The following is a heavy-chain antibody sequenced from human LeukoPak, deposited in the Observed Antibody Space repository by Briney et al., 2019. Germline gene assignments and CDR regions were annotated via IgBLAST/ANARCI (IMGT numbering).Heavy chain of an antibody. D-gene: IGHD1-1*01. CDR2: IFYKGNT. J-gene: IGHJ4*02. CDR1: GYDSISTYY. V-gene: IGHV4-59*01. Sequence: SETLSLTCSVSGYDSISTYYWNWIRQPPGKGLEWIGQIFYKGNTNYNPSLESRVTMSVDTSKNEFSLKLKSVTAADTAVYYCARQGQRRNTWYYFDYWGQGALVTVSS. CDR3: ARQGQRRNTWYYFDY.